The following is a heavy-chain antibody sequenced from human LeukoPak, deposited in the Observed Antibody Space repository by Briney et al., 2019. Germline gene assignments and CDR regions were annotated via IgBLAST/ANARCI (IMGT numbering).Heavy chain of an antibody. CDR1: GFTFSSYS. V-gene: IGHV3-21*01. Sequence: GGSLRLSCAASGFTFSSYSMNWVRQAPGKGLGWVSSISSSSSYIYYADSVKGRFTISRDNAKNSLYLQMNSLRAEDTAVYYCASIPRLSGSYGDFDYWGQGTLVTVSS. CDR2: ISSSSSYI. CDR3: ASIPRLSGSYGDFDY. J-gene: IGHJ4*02. D-gene: IGHD1-26*01.